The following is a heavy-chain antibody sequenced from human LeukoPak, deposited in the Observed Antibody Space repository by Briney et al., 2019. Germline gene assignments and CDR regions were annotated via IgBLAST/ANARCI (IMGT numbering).Heavy chain of an antibody. D-gene: IGHD5-24*01. CDR2: IYSAGSA. CDR1: GGSISSFY. J-gene: IGHJ2*01. Sequence: SETLSLTCTVSGGSISSFYWSWIRQTAGKGLEWIGRIYSAGSANYNPSLKSRVSMSVDTSKSQFSLKLNSITAADTAVYYCARDGYNTGYFDLWGRGTLVTVSS. CDR3: ARDGYNTGYFDL. V-gene: IGHV4-4*07.